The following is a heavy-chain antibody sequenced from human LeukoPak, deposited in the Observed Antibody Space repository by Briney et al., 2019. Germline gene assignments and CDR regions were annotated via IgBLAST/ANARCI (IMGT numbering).Heavy chain of an antibody. D-gene: IGHD3-16*01. CDR1: GFTFSNHW. V-gene: IGHV3-74*01. CDR3: ARTPSPWGNGFDY. Sequence: PGGSLRLSCAASGFTFSNHWMHWVRQPPGKGLVWVSRINSDGSSTSYADSVKGRFTISRDNAKNTLYLQMNSLRAEDTAVYYCARTPSPWGNGFDYWGQGTLVTVSS. J-gene: IGHJ4*02. CDR2: INSDGSST.